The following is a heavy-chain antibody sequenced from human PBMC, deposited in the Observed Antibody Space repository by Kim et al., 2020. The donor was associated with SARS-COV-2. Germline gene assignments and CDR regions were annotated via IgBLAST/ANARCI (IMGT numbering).Heavy chain of an antibody. CDR1: GFTFGDYA. CDR3: TTGRTVSGAKYYFDY. Sequence: GGSLRLSCAASGFTFGDYAMNWFRQAPGKGLQWVGFIRMRTSGATTEYAASVNGRFTISRDDSKNIAFLQMNSLKTEDTAVYYCTTGRTVSGAKYYFDYWGQGTRVPSSS. CDR2: IRMRTSGATT. D-gene: IGHD6-19*01. J-gene: IGHJ4*02. V-gene: IGHV3-49*03.